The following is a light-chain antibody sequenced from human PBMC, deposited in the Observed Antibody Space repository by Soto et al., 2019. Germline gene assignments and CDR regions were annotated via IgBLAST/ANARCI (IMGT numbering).Light chain of an antibody. CDR1: QIVSYN. Sequence: EIVMPQSPATLSLSPGETATLSCRASQIVSYNLAWYQQKPGQGPRLLIYGAFTRATGIPARFSGSGSGTEFTLTISSLQSEDFALYYCQQYKNWPPLTFGGGTKVEIK. V-gene: IGKV3-15*01. J-gene: IGKJ4*01. CDR2: GAF. CDR3: QQYKNWPPLT.